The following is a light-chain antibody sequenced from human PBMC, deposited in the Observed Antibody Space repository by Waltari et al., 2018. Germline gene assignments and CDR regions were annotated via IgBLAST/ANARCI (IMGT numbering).Light chain of an antibody. V-gene: IGLV2-14*03. Sequence: QSALTQAASVSGSPGQSITISCTGASSDVGGYKSVSWYQQHPGKAPKVMISDVTNRPSGVSNRFSGSKSGNTASLTISGLQAEDEADYYCSSYTNSGTYVFGT. CDR3: SSYTNSGTYV. J-gene: IGLJ1*01. CDR1: SSDVGGYKS. CDR2: DVT.